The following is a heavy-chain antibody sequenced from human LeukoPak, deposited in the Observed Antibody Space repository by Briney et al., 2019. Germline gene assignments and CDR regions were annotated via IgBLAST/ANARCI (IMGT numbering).Heavy chain of an antibody. V-gene: IGHV5-51*01. J-gene: IGHJ5*02. CDR3: ARQEYCSGGSCYTWFDP. Sequence: GEFLKISCKGSGYSINNYWIGWVRQMPGKGLEWMGIIYPADSDIRYSPSFQGQVTISADKSTSTAYLQWSSLKASDTAIYYCARQEYCSGGSCYTWFDPWGQGTLVIVSS. CDR2: IYPADSDI. CDR1: GYSINNYW. D-gene: IGHD2-15*01.